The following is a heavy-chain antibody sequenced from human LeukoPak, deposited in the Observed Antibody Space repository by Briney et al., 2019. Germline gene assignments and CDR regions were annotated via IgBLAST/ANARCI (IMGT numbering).Heavy chain of an antibody. D-gene: IGHD3-10*01. CDR1: GFIFSSYW. CDR2: IKQDGSEK. Sequence: PGGSLRLSCAASGFIFSSYWMSWVRQAPGKGLEWVANIKQDGSEKYYVDSVKGRFTISRDNAKNSLYLQMSSLRAEDTAVYYCAREGGRPGYFGSGSPWGQETLVTVSS. V-gene: IGHV3-7*04. CDR3: AREGGRPGYFGSGSP. J-gene: IGHJ4*02.